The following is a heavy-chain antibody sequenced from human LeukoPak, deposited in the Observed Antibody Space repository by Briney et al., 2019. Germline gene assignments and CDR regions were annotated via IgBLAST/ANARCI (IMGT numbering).Heavy chain of an antibody. V-gene: IGHV5-51*01. Sequence: GESLKISCKGSGHTFSISWIGWVRQKPGEGLEWMGIIYVGDSDTRYNPSFQGQVTISADRSTSTAYLQWSSLKSSDTAIYYCARCGHYDAYRVLRQGTLASVSS. J-gene: IGHJ3*01. CDR1: GHTFSISW. CDR2: IYVGDSDT. D-gene: IGHD2-21*02. CDR3: ARCGHYDAYRV.